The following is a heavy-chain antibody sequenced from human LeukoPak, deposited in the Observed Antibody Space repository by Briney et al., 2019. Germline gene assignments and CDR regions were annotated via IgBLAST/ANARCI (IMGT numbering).Heavy chain of an antibody. V-gene: IGHV1-2*02. J-gene: IGHJ4*02. CDR3: ARDYSSNWYSDY. CDR1: GYTFTGYY. Sequence: ASVKVSCKASGYTFTGYYMHWVRQAPGQGLEWMGWINPNTGVTNSAQKFQGRVTMTRDTSITTAYMELSRLRSDDTAVYYCARDYSSNWYSDYWGQGTLVTVSS. D-gene: IGHD6-13*01. CDR2: INPNTGVT.